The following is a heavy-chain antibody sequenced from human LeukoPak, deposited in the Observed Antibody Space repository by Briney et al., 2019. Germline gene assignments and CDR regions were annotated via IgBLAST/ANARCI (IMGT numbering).Heavy chain of an antibody. V-gene: IGHV4-39*07. D-gene: IGHD6-19*01. CDR1: GGSISSSSYY. CDR2: IYYSGST. Sequence: PSETLSLTCTVSGGSISSSSYYWGWIRQPPGKGLEWIGSIYYSGSTYYNPSLKSRVTISVDTSKNQFSLKLSSVTAADTAVYYCARDWGSSSGWGTFDYWGQGTLVTVSS. J-gene: IGHJ4*02. CDR3: ARDWGSSSGWGTFDY.